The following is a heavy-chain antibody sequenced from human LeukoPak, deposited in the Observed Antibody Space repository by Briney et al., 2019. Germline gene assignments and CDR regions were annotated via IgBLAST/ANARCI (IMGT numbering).Heavy chain of an antibody. J-gene: IGHJ6*03. V-gene: IGHV4-59*01. CDR1: GGSISSDY. CDR3: ASTYYDSSGYYEHPYYYYYMDV. CDR2: IYYSGST. D-gene: IGHD3-22*01. Sequence: SETLSLTCNVSGGSISSDYWSWIRQPPGKELEWIGYIYYSGSTNYNPSFESRVAISVDTSKNQFSLKLSSVTAADTAVYYCASTYYDSSGYYEHPYYYYYMDVWGKGTTVTVSS.